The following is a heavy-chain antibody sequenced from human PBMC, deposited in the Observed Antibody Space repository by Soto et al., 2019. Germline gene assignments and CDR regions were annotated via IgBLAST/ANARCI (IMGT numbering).Heavy chain of an antibody. Sequence: SETLSLTCAVYGGSFSGYYWSWIRQPPGKGLEWIGEINHSGSTNYNPSLKSRVTISVDTSKNQFSLKLSSVTAADTAVYYCASSSIAAAGSTSFDYWGQGTLVTVSS. D-gene: IGHD6-13*01. CDR1: GGSFSGYY. V-gene: IGHV4-34*01. CDR2: INHSGST. CDR3: ASSSIAAAGSTSFDY. J-gene: IGHJ4*02.